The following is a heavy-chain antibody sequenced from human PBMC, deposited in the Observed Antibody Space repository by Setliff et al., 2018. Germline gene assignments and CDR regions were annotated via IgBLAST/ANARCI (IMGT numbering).Heavy chain of an antibody. V-gene: IGHV3-21*06. J-gene: IGHJ4*02. D-gene: IGHD3-22*01. CDR3: ARGRPTYYDSFTFYRRLAY. CDR1: GFTFSDNG. CDR2: ISSSSTKI. Sequence: GGSLRLSCEASGFTFSDNGMAWVRQSPGMGLEWVASISSSSTKIFYAETVRGRFNISRDNAKNSLYLQMSSLRVEDTAVYFCARGRPTYYDSFTFYRRLAYWGQGTLVTVSS.